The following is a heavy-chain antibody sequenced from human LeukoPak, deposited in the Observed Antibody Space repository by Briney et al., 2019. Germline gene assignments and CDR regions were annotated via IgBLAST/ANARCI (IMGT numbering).Heavy chain of an antibody. D-gene: IGHD1-26*01. Sequence: SQTLSLTCTVSGGSIVSHYWNWIRQPAGRGLEWIGYIYYSGSTSYNPSLKSRVTISLDTSRTQFSLELASVTAADTAVYYCARIRGWEGSRYYYYYYMDVWGKGTTVTVSS. V-gene: IGHV4-59*11. CDR3: ARIRGWEGSRYYYYYYMDV. CDR1: GGSIVSHY. CDR2: IYYSGST. J-gene: IGHJ6*03.